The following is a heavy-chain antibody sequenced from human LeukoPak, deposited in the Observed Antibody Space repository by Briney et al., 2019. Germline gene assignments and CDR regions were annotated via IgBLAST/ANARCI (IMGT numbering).Heavy chain of an antibody. CDR1: GYTFTGYY. D-gene: IGHD7-27*01. V-gene: IGHV1-2*06. Sequence: ASVKVSCKASGYTFTGYYMHWVRQAPGQGLEWMGRINPNSGGTNYAQKFQGRVTMTRDTSISSAYMELSRLRSDDTAVYYCARDWGLGWGALTGGKSDYYYMDAWGKGTTVTVSS. CDR3: ARDWGLGWGALTGGKSDYYYMDA. J-gene: IGHJ6*03. CDR2: INPNSGGT.